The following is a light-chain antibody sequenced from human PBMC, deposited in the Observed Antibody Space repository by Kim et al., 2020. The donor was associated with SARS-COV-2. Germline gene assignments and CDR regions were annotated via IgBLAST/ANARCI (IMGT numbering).Light chain of an antibody. V-gene: IGLV3-1*01. CDR3: QAWDSSTGVV. CDR1: KLGDKY. Sequence: SYELTQPPSVPVSPGQTASITCSGDKLGDKYACWYQQKPGQSLVLVIYQNTKRPSGIPERFSGSNSGNTATLTISGTQAMDEADYYCQAWDSSTGVVFGGGTKLTVL. J-gene: IGLJ2*01. CDR2: QNT.